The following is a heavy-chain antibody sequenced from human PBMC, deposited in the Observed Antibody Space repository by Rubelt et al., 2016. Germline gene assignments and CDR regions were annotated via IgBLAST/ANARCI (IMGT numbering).Heavy chain of an antibody. Sequence: QLQLQESGPGLVKPSETLSLTCTVSGGSISSSSYYWGWIRQPPGKGLEWIGSIYYSGSTYYNPSLKSRVTISGDTSKNQFSLKLSSVTAADTAVYYCARDPIAAETNWFDPWGQGTLVTVSS. J-gene: IGHJ5*02. D-gene: IGHD6-13*01. CDR3: ARDPIAAETNWFDP. V-gene: IGHV4-39*02. CDR2: IYYSGST. CDR1: GGSISSSSYY.